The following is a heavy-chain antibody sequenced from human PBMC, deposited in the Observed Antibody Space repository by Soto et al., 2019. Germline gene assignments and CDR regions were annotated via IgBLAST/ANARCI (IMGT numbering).Heavy chain of an antibody. D-gene: IGHD3-3*01. J-gene: IGHJ6*02. CDR1: GCSISIYY. CDR2: IYYSGST. Sequence: SETLSLTCTVSGCSISIYYWSWIRQPPGKGLEWIGYIYYSGSTNYNPSLKSRVTISVDTSKNQFSLKLSSVTAADTAVYYCARGSPDFWSGYGYYYYDMDVWGQGTTVTVSS. CDR3: ARGSPDFWSGYGYYYYDMDV. V-gene: IGHV4-59*01.